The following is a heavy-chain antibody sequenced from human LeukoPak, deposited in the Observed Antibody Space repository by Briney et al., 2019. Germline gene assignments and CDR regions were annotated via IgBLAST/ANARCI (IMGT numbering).Heavy chain of an antibody. Sequence: PSETLSLTCTVSGGSISSGSYYWSWIRQPAGKGLEWIGRIYTSGSTNYNPSLKSRVTILVDTSKNQFSLKLSSVTAADTAVYYCARRGVYDSSGYYNDWGQGTLVTVSS. J-gene: IGHJ4*02. CDR2: IYTSGST. CDR3: ARRGVYDSSGYYND. D-gene: IGHD3-22*01. V-gene: IGHV4-61*02. CDR1: GGSISSGSYY.